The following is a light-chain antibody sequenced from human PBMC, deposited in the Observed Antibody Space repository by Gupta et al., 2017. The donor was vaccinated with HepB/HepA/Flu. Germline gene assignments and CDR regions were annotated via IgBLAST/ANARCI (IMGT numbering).Light chain of an antibody. Sequence: EVLLTQSPATLPVSPGERATLPCRASESVNTNLAWYQHKPGRAPRLLIYHTSIRAPGIPARFSRSGCGTEFTLTISSRHLEDFAVYYCHHGKNWPPKTFGQGTKVEIK. J-gene: IGKJ1*01. V-gene: IGKV3-15*01. CDR1: ESVNTN. CDR2: HTS. CDR3: HHGKNWPPKT.